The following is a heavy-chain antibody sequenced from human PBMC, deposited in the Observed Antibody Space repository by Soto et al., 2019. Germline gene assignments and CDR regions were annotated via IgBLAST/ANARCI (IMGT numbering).Heavy chain of an antibody. CDR3: TRSLRTGYFMKFDY. D-gene: IGHD3-9*01. J-gene: IGHJ4*02. V-gene: IGHV3-15*01. Sequence: GGSLRLSCAASGFTFSNAWMSWVRQAPGKGLEWVGRIKSKTDGGTTDYAAPVKGRFTISRDDSKNTLYLQMNSLKTEDTAVYYCTRSLRTGYFMKFDYWGLGTLVTVSS. CDR1: GFTFSNAW. CDR2: IKSKTDGGTT.